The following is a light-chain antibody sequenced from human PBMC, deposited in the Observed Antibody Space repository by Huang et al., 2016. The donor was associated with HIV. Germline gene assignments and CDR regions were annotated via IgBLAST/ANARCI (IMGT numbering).Light chain of an antibody. CDR2: KVS. V-gene: IGKV2-30*01. J-gene: IGKJ2*01. Sequence: DVVLTQSPLSLPVTLGQSASISCRSTQSLVYSDGNTYLTWFQQRPGQSPRRLIYKVSNRDCVMPDRFGGSGCGTDLTLKSSRVEAEDVGVYYCMQRTHRYTFGQGTKLEIK. CDR3: MQRTHRYT. CDR1: QSLVYSDGNTY.